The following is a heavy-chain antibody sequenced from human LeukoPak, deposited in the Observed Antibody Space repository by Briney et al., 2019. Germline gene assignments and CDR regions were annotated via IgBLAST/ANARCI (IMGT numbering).Heavy chain of an antibody. CDR3: ARDVAAYQPYYFDY. Sequence: LPGGSLRLSCAASGFTFSSYSMNWVRQAPGKGLEWVSYISSSSTTIYYADSVKGRFTISRDNAKNSLYLQMNSLRAEDTAVYYCARDVAAYQPYYFDYWGQGTLVTVSS. CDR1: GFTFSSYS. J-gene: IGHJ4*02. D-gene: IGHD2-15*01. CDR2: ISSSSTTI. V-gene: IGHV3-48*01.